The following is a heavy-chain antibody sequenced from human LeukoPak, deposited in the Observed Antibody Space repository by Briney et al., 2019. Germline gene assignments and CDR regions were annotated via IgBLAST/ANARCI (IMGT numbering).Heavy chain of an antibody. Sequence: ASVKVSCKASGYTFTGYYMHWVRQAPGQGLEWMGWINPNSGGTNYAQKFQGRVTMTRDTSISTAYMELSRLRSDDTAVYYCARAIELRGLDYHDSSGYFDYWGQGTLVTVSS. CDR1: GYTFTGYY. V-gene: IGHV1-2*02. D-gene: IGHD3-22*01. CDR2: INPNSGGT. CDR3: ARAIELRGLDYHDSSGYFDY. J-gene: IGHJ4*02.